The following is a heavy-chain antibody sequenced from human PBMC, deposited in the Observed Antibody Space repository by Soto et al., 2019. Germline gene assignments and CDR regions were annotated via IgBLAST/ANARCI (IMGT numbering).Heavy chain of an antibody. CDR2: IYSGGST. Sequence: RGSLRLSCAASGFTVSSNYMSWVRQAPGKGLEWVSVIYSGGSTYYADSVKGRFTISRDNSKNTLYLQMNSLRAEDTAVYYCASPSPYSSGWYGGSYYYYGMDVWGQGTTVTVSS. D-gene: IGHD6-19*01. CDR1: GFTVSSNY. V-gene: IGHV3-53*01. J-gene: IGHJ6*02. CDR3: ASPSPYSSGWYGGSYYYYGMDV.